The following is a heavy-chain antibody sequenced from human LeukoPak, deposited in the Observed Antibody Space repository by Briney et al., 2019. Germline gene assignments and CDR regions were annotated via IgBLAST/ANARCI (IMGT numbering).Heavy chain of an antibody. CDR3: AKDLGPRNNGYPDFDY. D-gene: IGHD5-24*01. CDR1: GFTFSNYV. V-gene: IGHV3-23*01. J-gene: IGHJ4*02. CDR2: ISESDSRT. Sequence: PGGSLRLSCVASGFTFSNYVMSWVRRAPGKGLEWVSLISESDSRTYYADSVKGRFTISRDNSKNTLYLQMDSLRAEDTAVYYCAKDLGPRNNGYPDFDYWGQGTLVTVSS.